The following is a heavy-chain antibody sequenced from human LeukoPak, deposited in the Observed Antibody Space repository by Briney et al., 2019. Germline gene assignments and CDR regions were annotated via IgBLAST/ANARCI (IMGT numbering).Heavy chain of an antibody. D-gene: IGHD3-16*01. CDR1: GSFFGNYG. V-gene: IGHV3-30*03. J-gene: IGHJ6*02. CDR2: ISYDGSSK. CDR3: ARGGGLDV. Sequence: GGSLRLSCAASGSFFGNYGMHWARQAPGKGLEWVAVISYDGSSKCYADSVRGRFTISRDNSKNTLYLQMNSLRAEDTAVYFCARGGGLDVWGQGTTVTVSS.